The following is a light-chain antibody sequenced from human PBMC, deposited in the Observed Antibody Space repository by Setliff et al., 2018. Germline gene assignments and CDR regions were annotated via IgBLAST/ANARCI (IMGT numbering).Light chain of an antibody. CDR2: AVS. CDR3: NAYTSGSTDV. V-gene: IGLV2-14*03. Sequence: QSVLTQPASVSGSPGQSITISCSGTSSDVGSYDLVSWYQEHPGKAPKLIIYAVSDRPSGVSNRFSGSKSGNTASLTISGLQTEDEADYYCNAYTSGSTDVFGTGTKGTVL. J-gene: IGLJ1*01. CDR1: SSDVGSYDL.